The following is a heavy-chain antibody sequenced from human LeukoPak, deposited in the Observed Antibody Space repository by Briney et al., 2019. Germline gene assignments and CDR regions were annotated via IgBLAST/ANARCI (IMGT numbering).Heavy chain of an antibody. V-gene: IGHV4-61*02. CDR2: IYTTGIT. Sequence: PSETLSLTYTVSGDSIRSSNYYWSWIRQPAGKGLEYIGRIYTTGITNYDPSLKSRVTISIDTSKNQFSLNLSAVTAADTAVYFCARDEGSAYPFDYWGQGTLVTVSS. CDR1: GDSIRSSNYY. J-gene: IGHJ4*02. CDR3: ARDEGSAYPFDY. D-gene: IGHD3-22*01.